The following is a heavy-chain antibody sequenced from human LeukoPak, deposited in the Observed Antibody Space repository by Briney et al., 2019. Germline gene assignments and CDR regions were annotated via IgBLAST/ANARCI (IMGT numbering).Heavy chain of an antibody. J-gene: IGHJ4*02. D-gene: IGHD3-10*01. CDR1: GFTFSSYG. CDR3: AKGALWFGELYSDYFDY. CDR2: ISGSGGST. Sequence: GGTLRLSCAASGFTFSSYGMSWVRQAPGKGLEWVSVISGSGGSTYYADSVKGRFTISRDNSKNTLYLQMNSLRAEDTAVYYCAKGALWFGELYSDYFDYWGQGTLVTVSS. V-gene: IGHV3-23*01.